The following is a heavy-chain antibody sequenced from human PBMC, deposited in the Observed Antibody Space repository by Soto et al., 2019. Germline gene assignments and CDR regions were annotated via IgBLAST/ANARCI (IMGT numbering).Heavy chain of an antibody. CDR3: AATNHYDFWSGYSVNDY. D-gene: IGHD3-3*01. J-gene: IGHJ4*02. Sequence: SXKVSFKASGFTXTSSAVTLVRQARGQRLEWIGWIVVGSGNKNYAQKFQERVTITRDMSTSTAYMELSSLRYEDTAVYYCAATNHYDFWSGYSVNDYWGQGTLGTVS. CDR2: IVVGSGNK. CDR1: GFTXTSSA. V-gene: IGHV1-58*01.